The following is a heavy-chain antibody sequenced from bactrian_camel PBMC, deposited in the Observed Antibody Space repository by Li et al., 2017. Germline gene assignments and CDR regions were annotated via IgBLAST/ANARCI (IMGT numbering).Heavy chain of an antibody. CDR1: ESTFSTYA. D-gene: IGHD4*01. J-gene: IGHJ6*01. CDR2: INSGVSST. Sequence: VQLVESGGGLVQPGGSLRLSCSVSESTFSTYAMTWVRQAPGKGLEWISSINSGVSSTYYTESVKGRFTISRDNAKNTVYLQMNSLKSEDTALYYCATGNSYYSDYDETEFFGYWGQGTQVTVS. V-gene: IGHV3S40*01. CDR3: ATGNSYYSDYDETEFFGY.